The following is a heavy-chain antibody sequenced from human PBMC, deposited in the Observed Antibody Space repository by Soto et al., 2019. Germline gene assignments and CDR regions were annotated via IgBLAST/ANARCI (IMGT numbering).Heavy chain of an antibody. V-gene: IGHV4-34*01. Sequence: PSETLSLTCAVYGGSFSGYYWSWIRQPPGKGLEWIGEINHSGSTNYNPSLKSRVTISVDTSKNQFSLKLSSVTAADTAVYYCARFRLWLLGRGLAGYYYYGMDVWGQGTTVTVSS. CDR2: INHSGST. CDR3: ARFRLWLLGRGLAGYYYYGMDV. J-gene: IGHJ6*02. D-gene: IGHD5-18*01. CDR1: GGSFSGYY.